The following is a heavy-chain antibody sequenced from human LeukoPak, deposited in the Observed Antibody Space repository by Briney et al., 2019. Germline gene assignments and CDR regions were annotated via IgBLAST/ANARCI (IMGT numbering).Heavy chain of an antibody. CDR1: GYTFTSYD. Sequence: ASVKVSCKAPGYTFTSYDINWVREATGQGLEWMGWMNPNSGNTGYAQKFQGRVTITRNTSISTAYMELSSLRSEDTAVYYCARDLGYQLKQRLNDYWGQGTLVTVSS. V-gene: IGHV1-8*01. D-gene: IGHD2-2*01. CDR3: ARDLGYQLKQRLNDY. J-gene: IGHJ4*02. CDR2: MNPNSGNT.